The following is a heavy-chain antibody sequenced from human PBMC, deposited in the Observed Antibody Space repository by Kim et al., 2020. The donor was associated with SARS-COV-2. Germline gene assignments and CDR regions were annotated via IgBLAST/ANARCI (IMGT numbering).Heavy chain of an antibody. D-gene: IGHD4-17*01. J-gene: IGHJ4*02. Sequence: VDSVKGRFTISRDNAKNSLFLQMNSLRAEDTAVYYCARDDYGGRPDNDYWGQGTLVTVSS. V-gene: IGHV3-7*01. CDR3: ARDDYGGRPDNDY.